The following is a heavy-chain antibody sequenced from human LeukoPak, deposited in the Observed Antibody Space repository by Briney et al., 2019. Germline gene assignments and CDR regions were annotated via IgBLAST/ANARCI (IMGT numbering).Heavy chain of an antibody. J-gene: IGHJ5*01. CDR3: ARDLWNFYDGSGYYRDFDS. Sequence: ASVKVSCKATSGISWVRQAPGQGLEWMGWIGSYEGDTYYAQKFQGRVTVTTDTSTSTTYMELRSLRSDDTAVYYCARDLWNFYDGSGYYRDFDSWGQGTLVTVSS. V-gene: IGHV1-18*01. D-gene: IGHD3-22*01. CDR1: TSG. CDR2: IGSYEGDT.